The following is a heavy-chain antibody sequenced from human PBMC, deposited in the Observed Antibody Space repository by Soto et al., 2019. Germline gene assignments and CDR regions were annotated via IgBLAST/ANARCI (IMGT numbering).Heavy chain of an antibody. CDR2: INHSGST. Sequence: SETLSLTCAVYGGSFSGYYWSWIRQPPGKGLEWIGEINHSGSTNYNPSLKSRVTISVDTSKNQFSLKLSSVAAADTAVYYCARGVLTGDYWFDPWGQGTLVTVSS. CDR3: ARGVLTGDYWFDP. D-gene: IGHD7-27*01. CDR1: GGSFSGYY. V-gene: IGHV4-34*01. J-gene: IGHJ5*02.